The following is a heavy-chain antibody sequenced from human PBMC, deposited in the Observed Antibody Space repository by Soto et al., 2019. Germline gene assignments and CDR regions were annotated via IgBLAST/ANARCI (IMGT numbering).Heavy chain of an antibody. CDR3: ASPLGGYSYGTRFDY. Sequence: QVQLVQSGAEVKKPGSSVKVSCKACGGTFSSYAISWVRQAPGQGLERMGGIIPIFGTANYAQRFQGRVTITADESTSTAYMELSCLRSEDTAAYYCASPLGGYSYGTRFDYWGQGTLVTVSS. J-gene: IGHJ4*02. CDR2: IIPIFGTA. D-gene: IGHD5-18*01. CDR1: GGTFSSYA. V-gene: IGHV1-69*01.